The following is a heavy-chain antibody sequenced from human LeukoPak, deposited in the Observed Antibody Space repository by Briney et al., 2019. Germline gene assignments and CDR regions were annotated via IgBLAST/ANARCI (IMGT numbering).Heavy chain of an antibody. J-gene: IGHJ4*02. CDR3: ARDLDGEAAAGTGNFDY. Sequence: PGGSLRLSCAASGFTFSSYWMSWVRQAPGKGLEWVANIKQDGSEKYYVDSVKGRFTISRDNARNSLYLQMNSLRAEDTAVYYCARDLDGEAAAGTGNFDYWGQGTLVTVSS. V-gene: IGHV3-7*01. CDR1: GFTFSSYW. D-gene: IGHD6-13*01. CDR2: IKQDGSEK.